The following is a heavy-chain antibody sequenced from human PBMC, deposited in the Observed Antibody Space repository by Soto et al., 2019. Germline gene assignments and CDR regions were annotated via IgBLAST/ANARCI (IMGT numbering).Heavy chain of an antibody. Sequence: PGGSLRLSCAASGFTFSSYGMHWVRQAPGKGLEWVAVISYDGSNKYYADSVKGRFTISRDNSKNTLYLQMNSLRADDTAVYYCAVGYSYGPSPHWFDPWGQGTLVTVSS. V-gene: IGHV3-30*03. CDR1: GFTFSSYG. CDR2: ISYDGSNK. CDR3: AVGYSYGPSPHWFDP. J-gene: IGHJ5*02. D-gene: IGHD5-18*01.